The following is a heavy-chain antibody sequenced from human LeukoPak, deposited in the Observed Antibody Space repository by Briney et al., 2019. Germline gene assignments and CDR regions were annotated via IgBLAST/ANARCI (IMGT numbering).Heavy chain of an antibody. Sequence: GGSLRLSCAASGFTFSSYGMHWVRQAPGKGLEWVAFIRYDGSNKYYAASVKGRFTISRDNSKNTLYLQMNSLRAEDTAVYYCATWKRNIVVVPAAQANFDYWGQGTLVTVSS. D-gene: IGHD2-2*01. CDR2: IRYDGSNK. CDR1: GFTFSSYG. J-gene: IGHJ4*02. V-gene: IGHV3-30*02. CDR3: ATWKRNIVVVPAAQANFDY.